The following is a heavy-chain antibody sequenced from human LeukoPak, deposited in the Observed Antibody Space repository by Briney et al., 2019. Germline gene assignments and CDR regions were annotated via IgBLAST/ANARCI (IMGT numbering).Heavy chain of an antibody. J-gene: IGHJ4*02. D-gene: IGHD3-22*01. Sequence: SETLSLTCTVSGDSISTSNSYWGWIRQPPGKGLEWIGSIYYSGNTYYNASLKSRVTISVDTSKNQFSLKLSSVTAADTAVYYCARGQHGGYFDYWGQGTLVTVSS. CDR3: ARGQHGGYFDY. V-gene: IGHV4-39*07. CDR2: IYYSGNT. CDR1: GDSISTSNSY.